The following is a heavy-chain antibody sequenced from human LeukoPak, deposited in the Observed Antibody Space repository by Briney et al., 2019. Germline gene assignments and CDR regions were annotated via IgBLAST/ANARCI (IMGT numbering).Heavy chain of an antibody. CDR3: ARQRGQYQLPRGGDY. Sequence: PSETLSLTCAVYGGSFSGYYWSWIRQPPGKGLEWIGEINHSGSTNYNPSLKSRVTISVDTSKNQFSLKLSSVTAADTAVYYCARQRGQYQLPRGGDYWGQGTLVTVSS. CDR1: GGSFSGYY. CDR2: INHSGST. D-gene: IGHD2-2*01. J-gene: IGHJ4*02. V-gene: IGHV4-34*01.